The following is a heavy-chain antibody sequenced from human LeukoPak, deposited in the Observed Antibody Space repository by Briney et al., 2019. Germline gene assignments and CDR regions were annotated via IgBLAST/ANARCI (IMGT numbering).Heavy chain of an antibody. D-gene: IGHD3-22*01. CDR2: IYPGDSDT. CDR1: GSRFTSYW. J-gene: IGHJ3*02. V-gene: IGHV5-51*01. CDR3: ARSDLDYYESSGYFFDAFDI. Sequence: GESLKISWKSSGSRFTSYWIGWVRQMPGKGLEWMGIIYPGDSDTRYSPSFQGQVTISADKSISTAYLQWSSLKASDTAMYYCARSDLDYYESSGYFFDAFDIWGQGTMVTVSS.